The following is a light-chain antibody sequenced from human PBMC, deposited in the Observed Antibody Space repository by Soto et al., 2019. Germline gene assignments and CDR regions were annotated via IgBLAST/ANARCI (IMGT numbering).Light chain of an antibody. Sequence: DIQMTQSPSTLSAFVRDRVTITCRASQSSSSWLAWYQQKRGQAPKLLVYQASTLESGVPLRFRGRGSGTEFPLTLNSLQSDDFATYSCQQYDSYSWTFGQGTKLEV. CDR3: QQYDSYSWT. CDR2: QAS. CDR1: QSSSSW. V-gene: IGKV1-5*03. J-gene: IGKJ1*01.